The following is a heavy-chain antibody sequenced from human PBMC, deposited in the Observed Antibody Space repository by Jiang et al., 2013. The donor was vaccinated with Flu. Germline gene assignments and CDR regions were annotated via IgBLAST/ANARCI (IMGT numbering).Heavy chain of an antibody. CDR2: ISAYNGDT. Sequence: SCKASGYNFTNYGISWVRQAPGQGLEWMGWISAYNGDTNYVQNLQGRVTMTTDTSTSTAYMELRSLRSDDTAVYYCARDKADYDILTGYYSDWFNPWGQGTLVTVSS. D-gene: IGHD3-9*01. J-gene: IGHJ5*02. CDR1: GYNFTNYG. V-gene: IGHV1-18*01. CDR3: ARDKADYDILTGYYSDWFNP.